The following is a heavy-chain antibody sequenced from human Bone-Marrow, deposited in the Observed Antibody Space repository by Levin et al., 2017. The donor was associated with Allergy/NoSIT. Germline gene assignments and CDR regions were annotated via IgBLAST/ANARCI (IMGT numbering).Heavy chain of an antibody. CDR2: IYPDDSDT. V-gene: IGHV5-51*01. CDR3: ASFVGTDWFDP. CDR1: GFNVSNYW. D-gene: IGHD2-21*01. J-gene: IGHJ5*02. Sequence: KPGGSLRLSCQGSGFNVSNYWIGWVRQLPGKGLEWMGVIYPDDSDTRYGPSFQGQVTISADRSSTTAYLRWGGLKASDAGMYYCASFVGTDWFDPWGQGTLVTVSS.